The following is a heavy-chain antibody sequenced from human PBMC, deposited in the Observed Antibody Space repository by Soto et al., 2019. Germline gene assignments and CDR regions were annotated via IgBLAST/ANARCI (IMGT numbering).Heavy chain of an antibody. J-gene: IGHJ6*02. CDR2: ISYDGSNK. CDR1: GFTFSSYG. V-gene: IGHV3-30*18. CDR3: AKDLYDFWSGYYTEDYYYYGMDV. D-gene: IGHD3-3*01. Sequence: GGSLRLSCAASGFTFSSYGMHWVRQAPGKGLEWVAVISYDGSNKYYADSVKGRFTISRDNSKNTLYLQMNSLRAEDTAVYYCAKDLYDFWSGYYTEDYYYYGMDVWGQGTTVTVSS.